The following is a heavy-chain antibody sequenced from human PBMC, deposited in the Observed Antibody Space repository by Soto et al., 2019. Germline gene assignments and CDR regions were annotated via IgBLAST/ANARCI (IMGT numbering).Heavy chain of an antibody. D-gene: IGHD2-15*01. CDR3: ARDVDKDHGGNLAFDI. Sequence: PGGSLRLSCAASGFTFSSYAMHWVRQAPGKGLEWVAVISYDGSNKYYADSVKGRFTISRDNSKNTLYLQMNSLRAEDTAVYYCARDVDKDHGGNLAFDIWGQGTMVTVSS. V-gene: IGHV3-30-3*01. J-gene: IGHJ3*02. CDR1: GFTFSSYA. CDR2: ISYDGSNK.